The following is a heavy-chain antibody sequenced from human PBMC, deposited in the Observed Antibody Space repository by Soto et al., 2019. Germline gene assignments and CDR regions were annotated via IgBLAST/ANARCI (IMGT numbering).Heavy chain of an antibody. CDR3: ARHEGNGNVWPLDY. J-gene: IGHJ4*02. CDR1: GDSIGTTHSY. V-gene: IGHV4-39*01. Sequence: SETLSLTCTVSGDSIGTTHSYWAWIRQSPGKGLEWIGNIHYSGSTYYMPSLRSRVTLSVDTSKNQFSLRLTSVTAEDTAVYYCARHEGNGNVWPLDYWGQGILVTVPQ. D-gene: IGHD2-8*01. CDR2: IHYSGST.